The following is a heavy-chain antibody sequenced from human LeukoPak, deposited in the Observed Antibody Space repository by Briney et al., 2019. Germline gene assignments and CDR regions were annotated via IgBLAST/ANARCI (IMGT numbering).Heavy chain of an antibody. CDR1: GGSISSYY. J-gene: IGHJ3*02. V-gene: IGHV4-59*08. CDR3: ARHVEMGTAMEDHDAFDI. Sequence: TTSETLSLTCTVSGGSISSYYWSWIRQPPGKGLEWIGYIYYSGSTNYNPSLKSRVTISVDTSKNQFSLKLSSVTAADTAVYYCARHVEMGTAMEDHDAFDIWGQGTMVTVSS. CDR2: IYYSGST. D-gene: IGHD5-18*01.